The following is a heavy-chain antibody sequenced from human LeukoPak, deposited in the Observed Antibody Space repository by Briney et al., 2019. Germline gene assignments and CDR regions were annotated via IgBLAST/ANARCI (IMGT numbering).Heavy chain of an antibody. CDR2: INHSGST. CDR3: ARGGVYYYGSGRPKPYNWFDP. D-gene: IGHD3-10*01. CDR1: GGSFSGYY. V-gene: IGHV4-34*01. Sequence: MSSETLSLTCAVYGGSFSGYYWSWIRQPPGKGLEWIGEINHSGSTNYNPSLKSRVTISVDTSKNQFSLKLSSVTAADTAVYYCARGGVYYYGSGRPKPYNWFDPWGQGTLVTVSS. J-gene: IGHJ5*02.